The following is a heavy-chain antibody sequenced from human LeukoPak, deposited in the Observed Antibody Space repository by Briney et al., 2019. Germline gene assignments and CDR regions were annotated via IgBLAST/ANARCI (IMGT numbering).Heavy chain of an antibody. D-gene: IGHD3-22*01. V-gene: IGHV3-23*01. CDR2: IGDSGTK. J-gene: IGHJ4*02. CDR1: GFTFSSTA. Sequence: PGGSLRLSCAASGFTFSSTAMSWVRQAPGQGLEWVSTIGDSGTKYYADSVKGRFTISRDNSKNTLYLQMNSLRAEDTAVYYCARGVVTYYYDSSGSYYFDYWGQGTLVTVSS. CDR3: ARGVVTYYYDSSGSYYFDY.